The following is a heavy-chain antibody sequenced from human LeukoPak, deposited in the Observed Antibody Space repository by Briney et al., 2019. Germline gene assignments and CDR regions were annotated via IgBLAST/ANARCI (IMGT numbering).Heavy chain of an antibody. J-gene: IGHJ4*02. CDR1: GGSISSYY. D-gene: IGHD2-2*01. CDR3: ARVSSTRTKYYFDY. Sequence: SETLSLTCTVSGGSISSYYWSWIRQPPGKGLEWIGYIYYSGSTNYNPSLKSRVTISVDTSKNQFSLKLSSVTAADTAVYYCARVSSTRTKYYFDYWGQGTLVTVSS. V-gene: IGHV4-59*01. CDR2: IYYSGST.